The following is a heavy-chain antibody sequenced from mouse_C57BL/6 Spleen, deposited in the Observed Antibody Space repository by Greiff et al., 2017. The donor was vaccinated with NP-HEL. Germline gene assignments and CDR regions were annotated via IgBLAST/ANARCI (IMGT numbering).Heavy chain of an antibody. CDR1: GYSITSDY. D-gene: IGHD1-1*01. CDR2: ISYSGST. J-gene: IGHJ1*03. CDR3: ARYNYGSSPYWYFDV. Sequence: EVQLQQSGPGLAKPSQSLSLTCSVTGYSITSDYWNWIRKFPGNKLEYMGYISYSGSTYYNPSLKSRISITRDTSKNQYYLQLNSVTTEDTATYYCARYNYGSSPYWYFDVWGTGTTVTVSS. V-gene: IGHV3-8*01.